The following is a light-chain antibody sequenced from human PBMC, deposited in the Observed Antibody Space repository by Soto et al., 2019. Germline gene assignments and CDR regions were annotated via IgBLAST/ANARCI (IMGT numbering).Light chain of an antibody. CDR1: QSVSSSY. J-gene: IGKJ1*01. V-gene: IGKV3-20*01. CDR2: GAS. CDR3: KQYGSSPRT. Sequence: DIVFTHSPGTMSLTPGERATLSCRASQSVSSSYLAWYQQKPGQAPRRLSYGASSRATGIPDRFSGSGSGTDFTLTISRLEPEDFAVYYCKQYGSSPRTFSQGTKVDIK.